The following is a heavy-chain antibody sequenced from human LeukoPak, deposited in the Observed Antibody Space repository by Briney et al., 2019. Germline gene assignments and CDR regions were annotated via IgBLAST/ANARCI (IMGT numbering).Heavy chain of an antibody. Sequence: TGGSLRPSCAASGFTFSSYAMSWVRQAPGKGPEWVSAISGSGGSTYYADSVKGRFTISRDNSKNTLYLQMNSLRAEDTAVYYCAKAEFYDFWSGYYSDYWGQGTLVTVSS. V-gene: IGHV3-23*01. D-gene: IGHD3-3*01. CDR2: ISGSGGST. J-gene: IGHJ4*02. CDR1: GFTFSSYA. CDR3: AKAEFYDFWSGYYSDY.